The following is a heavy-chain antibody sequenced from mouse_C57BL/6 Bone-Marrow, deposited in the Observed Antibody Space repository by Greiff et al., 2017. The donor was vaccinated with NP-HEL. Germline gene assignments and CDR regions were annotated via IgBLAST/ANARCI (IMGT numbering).Heavy chain of an antibody. CDR2: ILPGSGST. Sequence: VQLQQSGAELMKPGASVKLSCKATGYTFTGYWIEWVKQRPGHGLEWIGEILPGSGSTNYNEKFKGKATFTADTSSNTAYMPLSSLTTEDSAIYYCAREGIYYGNPAWFAYWGQGTLVTVSA. V-gene: IGHV1-9*01. J-gene: IGHJ3*01. D-gene: IGHD2-1*01. CDR1: GYTFTGYW. CDR3: AREGIYYGNPAWFAY.